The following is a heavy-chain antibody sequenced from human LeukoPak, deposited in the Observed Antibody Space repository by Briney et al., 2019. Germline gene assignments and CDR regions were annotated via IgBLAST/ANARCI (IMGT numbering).Heavy chain of an antibody. Sequence: SETLSLTRAVYGGSFSGDYWSWIRQPPGRGLEWIGEINRSGSTNYNPSLKSRVTISVDTSKNQFSLKLTSVTAADTAVYYCARRTTGMTTSSPPSIDYWGQGTLVTVSS. D-gene: IGHD4-17*01. CDR3: ARRTTGMTTSSPPSIDY. CDR2: INRSGST. CDR1: GGSFSGDY. J-gene: IGHJ4*02. V-gene: IGHV4-34*01.